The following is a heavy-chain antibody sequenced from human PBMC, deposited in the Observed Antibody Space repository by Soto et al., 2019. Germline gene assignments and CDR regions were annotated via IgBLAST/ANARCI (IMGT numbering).Heavy chain of an antibody. CDR2: IKQDGSEK. Sequence: LGLSCAASGFTFSSYWISWVRQAPWKGLEWVANIKQDGSEKYYVDSVKGRFTISRDNAKNSLYLQMNSLRAEDTAVYYCARDATPRYSSSWPDWGQGTLVTVSS. J-gene: IGHJ4*02. CDR1: GFTFSSYW. V-gene: IGHV3-7*01. D-gene: IGHD6-13*01. CDR3: ARDATPRYSSSWPD.